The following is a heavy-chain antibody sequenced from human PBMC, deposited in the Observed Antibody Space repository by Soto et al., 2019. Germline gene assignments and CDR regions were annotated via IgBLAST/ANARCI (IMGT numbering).Heavy chain of an antibody. J-gene: IGHJ4*02. D-gene: IGHD3-22*01. V-gene: IGHV3-33*01. Sequence: GGSLRLSCAASGFTFSSYGMHWVRQAPGKGLEWVAVIWYDGSNKYYADSVKGRFTISRDNSKNTLYLQMNSLRAEDTAVYYCARDYYDSSGILKTTTYPSYWGQGTLVTVSS. CDR2: IWYDGSNK. CDR3: ARDYYDSSGILKTTTYPSY. CDR1: GFTFSSYG.